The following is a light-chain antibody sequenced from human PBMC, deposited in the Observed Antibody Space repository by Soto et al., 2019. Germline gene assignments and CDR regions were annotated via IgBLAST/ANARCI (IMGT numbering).Light chain of an antibody. CDR1: QEISPF. Sequence: AIRVTQSPSSISASTGDRVTITCRASQEISPFLAWYQQRPGKAPNLLLYASSTLKSGVPSRFSGSGSGTDFTLTISNLQSEDSATYFCQQYYQYPRTSGQGTKVEIK. CDR2: ASS. CDR3: QQYYQYPRT. J-gene: IGKJ1*01. V-gene: IGKV1-8*01.